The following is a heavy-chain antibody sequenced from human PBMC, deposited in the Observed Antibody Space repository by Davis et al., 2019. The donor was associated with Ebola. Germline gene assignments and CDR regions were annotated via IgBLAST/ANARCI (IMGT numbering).Heavy chain of an antibody. CDR2: IRNKGNSYTT. J-gene: IGHJ3*02. CDR3: ARGSVGTAFRAFDI. V-gene: IGHV3-72*01. Sequence: PGGSLRLSCAASGFTFSDHYMDWVRQAPGQGLEWVARIRNKGNSYTTEYAASVKGRFTISRDDSENSHYPQMNSLKTEDTAVYYCARGSVGTAFRAFDIWGQGTMVTVSS. D-gene: IGHD5-18*01. CDR1: GFTFSDHY.